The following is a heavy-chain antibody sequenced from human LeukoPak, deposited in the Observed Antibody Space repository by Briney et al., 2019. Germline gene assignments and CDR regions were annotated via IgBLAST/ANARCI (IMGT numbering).Heavy chain of an antibody. V-gene: IGHV3-7*01. D-gene: IGHD6-13*01. CDR3: ASGRQLGY. J-gene: IGHJ4*02. CDR1: GFTFSNYW. CDR2: IKEEGSEK. Sequence: PGGSLRLSCAASGFTFSNYWMSWVRQAPGKGLEWVDNIKEEGSEKYYVDSVKGRFTISRDNARNSLYLQMNSLRAEDTAVYYCASGRQLGYWGQGTLVTVSS.